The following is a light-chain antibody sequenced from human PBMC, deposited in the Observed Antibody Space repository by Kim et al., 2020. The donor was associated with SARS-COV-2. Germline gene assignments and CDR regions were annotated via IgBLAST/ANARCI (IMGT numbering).Light chain of an antibody. V-gene: IGKV3-11*01. CDR3: QQHSNWPPALT. CDR1: PSIGSN. J-gene: IGKJ3*01. CDR2: EAS. Sequence: PGERATLSCRASPSIGSNLALYQHTRGQAPRLLIFEASIRATGIPDRFSGSGSGTDFTLTISSLEPEDFAVYYCQQHSNWPPALTFGAGTKVDIK.